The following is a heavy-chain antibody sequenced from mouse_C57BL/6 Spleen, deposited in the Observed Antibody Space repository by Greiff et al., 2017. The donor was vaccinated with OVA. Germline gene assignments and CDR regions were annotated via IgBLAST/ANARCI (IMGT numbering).Heavy chain of an antibody. CDR2: INPYNGGT. D-gene: IGHD1-1*01. CDR1: GYTFTDYY. J-gene: IGHJ3*01. CDR3: ARGGLYYGSSYAWFAY. V-gene: IGHV1-19*01. Sequence: VQLKESGPVLVKPGASVKMSCKASGYTFTDYYMNWVKQSHGKSLEWIGVINPYNGGTSYNQKFKGKATLTVDKSSSTAYMELNSLTSEDSAVYYCARGGLYYGSSYAWFAYWGQGTLVTVSA.